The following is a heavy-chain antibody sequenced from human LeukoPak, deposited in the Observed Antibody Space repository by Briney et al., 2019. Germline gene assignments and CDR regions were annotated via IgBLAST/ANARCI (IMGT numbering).Heavy chain of an antibody. J-gene: IGHJ4*02. Sequence: SETLSLTCAVYGGSFSGYYWSWIRQPPGKGLEWIGEINHSGSTNYNPSLKSRVTISVDTSKNQFSLKLSSVTAADTAVHYCARGSAPDYWGQGTLVTVSS. CDR1: GGSFSGYY. CDR2: INHSGST. CDR3: ARGSAPDY. V-gene: IGHV4-34*01.